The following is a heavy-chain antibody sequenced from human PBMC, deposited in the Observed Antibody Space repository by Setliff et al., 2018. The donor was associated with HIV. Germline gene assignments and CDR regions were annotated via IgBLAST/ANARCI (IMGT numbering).Heavy chain of an antibody. J-gene: IGHJ3*02. Sequence: GGSLRLSCVVSEFTFSRYWMHWVRQAPGKGLVWLSRINSGGGVTSYADPVKGRFTISRDNDKNTLFLQMNSLRGDDTAVYYCARERVPDRGWGGGDAFDIWGQGTAVTVSS. CDR2: INSGGGVT. D-gene: IGHD6-19*01. CDR3: ARERVPDRGWGGGDAFDI. V-gene: IGHV3-74*01. CDR1: EFTFSRYW.